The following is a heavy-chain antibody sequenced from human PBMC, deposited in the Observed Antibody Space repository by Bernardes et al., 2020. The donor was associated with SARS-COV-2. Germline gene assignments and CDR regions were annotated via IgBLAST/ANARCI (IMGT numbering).Heavy chain of an antibody. D-gene: IGHD3-16*01. Sequence: ASVKVSCKTSRSTFGRYYVHWVRQAPGQGPEWVGVINPTGSSTTYAQEFQGRVTMTRDTSTSTVYMELSSLGFEDTAVYYCARDRDEFMRQHWLNPWGQGTLVTVSS. CDR3: ARDRDEFMRQHWLNP. CDR1: RSTFGRYY. CDR2: INPTGSST. V-gene: IGHV1-46*01. J-gene: IGHJ5*02.